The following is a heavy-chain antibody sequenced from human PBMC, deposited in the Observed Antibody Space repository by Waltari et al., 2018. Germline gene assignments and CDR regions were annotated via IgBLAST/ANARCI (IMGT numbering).Heavy chain of an antibody. D-gene: IGHD1-26*01. V-gene: IGHV3-15*01. Sequence: EIQLVESGGGLLEPGGSLRLSCAASGLTLANTWMSWVRQAPGKGLEWVGRMRSKTDGGTIDYGAPVKGRFTISRDDSKNIVYLQLERLKSEDSGVYYCTIPSGTYDDYWGQGTLVTVSS. J-gene: IGHJ4*02. CDR1: GLTLANTW. CDR2: MRSKTDGGTI. CDR3: TIPSGTYDDY.